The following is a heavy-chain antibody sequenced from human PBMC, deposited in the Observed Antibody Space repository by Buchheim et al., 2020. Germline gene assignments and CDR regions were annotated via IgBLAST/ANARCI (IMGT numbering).Heavy chain of an antibody. V-gene: IGHV4-38-2*02. CDR2: IYHSGST. Sequence: QVQLQESGPGLVKPSETLSLTCTVSGYSISSGYYWGWIRQPPGKGLEWIVSIYHSGSTYYNPSIKSRVTISVDTSKNQLSLKLSSVTAADTTVYYCAGGGVCDGDCYLPLDYWGQGTL. D-gene: IGHD2-21*02. CDR1: GYSISSGYY. J-gene: IGHJ4*02. CDR3: AGGGVCDGDCYLPLDY.